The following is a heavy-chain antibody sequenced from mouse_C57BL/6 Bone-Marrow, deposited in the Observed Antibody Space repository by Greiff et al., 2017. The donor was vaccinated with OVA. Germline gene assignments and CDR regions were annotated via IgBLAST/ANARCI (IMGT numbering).Heavy chain of an antibody. CDR2: IWWDDDK. Sequence: QVQLKESGPGILQPSQTLSLTCSFSGFSLSTFGMGVGWIRQPSGKGLEWLAHIWWDDDKYYNPALKSRLTISKDTSKNQVFLKIANVDTADTATYYCARIRIYYDYDDGWYFDVWGTGTTVTVSS. V-gene: IGHV8-8*01. D-gene: IGHD2-4*01. CDR3: ARIRIYYDYDDGWYFDV. CDR1: GFSLSTFGMG. J-gene: IGHJ1*03.